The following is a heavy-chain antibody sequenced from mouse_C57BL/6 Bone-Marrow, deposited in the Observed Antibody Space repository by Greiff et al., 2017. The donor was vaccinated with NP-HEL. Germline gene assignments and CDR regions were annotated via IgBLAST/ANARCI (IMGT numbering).Heavy chain of an antibody. Sequence: QVQLQQPGAELVKPGASVKLSCKASGYTFTSYWMHWVKQRPGQGLEWIGRIHPNSGSTNYNEKFKSKATLTVDKSSSTAYLQLSSLTSEDSAVYYCATGGNCVDAMDYWGQGTSVTVSS. CDR3: ATGGNCVDAMDY. CDR1: GYTFTSYW. V-gene: IGHV1-64*01. J-gene: IGHJ4*01. D-gene: IGHD2-1*01. CDR2: IHPNSGST.